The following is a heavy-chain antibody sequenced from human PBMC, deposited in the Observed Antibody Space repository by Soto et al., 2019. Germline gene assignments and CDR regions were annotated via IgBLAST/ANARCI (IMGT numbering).Heavy chain of an antibody. CDR1: GFTFSSYG. D-gene: IGHD2-2*01. J-gene: IGHJ6*02. CDR2: IWYDGSNK. CDR3: ARERGIVVVPAAHRCDYYYGMDV. Sequence: QVQLVESGGGVVQPGRSLRLSCAASGFTFSSYGMHWVRQAPGKGLEWVAVIWYDGSNKYYADSVKGRFTISRDNSKNALYLQMNILRAEDTAVYYCARERGIVVVPAAHRCDYYYGMDVWGQGTKVTVSS. V-gene: IGHV3-33*01.